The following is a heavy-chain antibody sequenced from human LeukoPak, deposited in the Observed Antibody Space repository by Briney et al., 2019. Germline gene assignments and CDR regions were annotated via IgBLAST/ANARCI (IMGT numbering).Heavy chain of an antibody. J-gene: IGHJ4*02. CDR1: GYTFTSYD. CDR3: ARVPSVRSPSWWGGGSDY. V-gene: IGHV1-8*01. D-gene: IGHD2-2*01. CDR2: MNPNSGNT. Sequence: ASVKVSCKASGYTFTSYDINWVRQATGQGLEWMGWMNPNSGNTGYAQKFQGRVTMTRNTSISTAYMELSSLRSEDTAVYYCARVPSVRSPSWWGGGSDYWGQGTLVTVSS.